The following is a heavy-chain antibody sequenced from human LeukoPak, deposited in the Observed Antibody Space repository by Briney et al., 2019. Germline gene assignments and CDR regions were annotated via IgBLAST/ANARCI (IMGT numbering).Heavy chain of an antibody. D-gene: IGHD3-22*01. CDR2: IYTSGST. CDR3: ARGTAQTVNTYAFDI. V-gene: IGHV4-4*07. Sequence: SETLSLTCTVSGGSISSYYWSWIRQPAGKGLEWIGRIYTSGSTNYNPSLKSRVTMSVDTSKNQFSLNLISVTAADTAVYYRARGTAQTVNTYAFDIWGRGTMVTVSS. CDR1: GGSISSYY. J-gene: IGHJ3*02.